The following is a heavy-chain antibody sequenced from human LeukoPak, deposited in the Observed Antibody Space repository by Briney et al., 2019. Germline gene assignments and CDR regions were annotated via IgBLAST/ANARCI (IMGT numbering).Heavy chain of an antibody. CDR1: GFTFSSYS. Sequence: GGSLRLSCAASGFTFSSYSMNWVRQAPGKGLEWVSSISSSSSYIYYADSVKGRFTISRDNAKNSLYLQMNSLRVEDTAVYYCACSSTSCCSFDYWGQGTLVTVSS. J-gene: IGHJ4*02. D-gene: IGHD2-2*01. CDR3: ACSSTSCCSFDY. V-gene: IGHV3-21*01. CDR2: ISSSSSYI.